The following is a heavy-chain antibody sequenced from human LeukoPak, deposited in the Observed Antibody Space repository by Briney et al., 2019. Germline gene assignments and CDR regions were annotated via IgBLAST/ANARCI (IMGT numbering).Heavy chain of an antibody. J-gene: IGHJ5*02. CDR2: IHHSGST. Sequence: SETLSLTCTVSGGSISSYYWSWIRQPPGKGLEWIGYIHHSGSTNYNPSLKSRVTISVDTSKNQFSLRLTSVTAADTAVYYCARALRQQLVTGWFDPWGQGTVVTVSS. CDR3: ARALRQQLVTGWFDP. CDR1: GGSISSYY. D-gene: IGHD6-13*01. V-gene: IGHV4-59*01.